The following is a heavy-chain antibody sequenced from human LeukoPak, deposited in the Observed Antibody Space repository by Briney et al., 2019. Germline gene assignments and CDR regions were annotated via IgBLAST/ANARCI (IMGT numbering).Heavy chain of an antibody. D-gene: IGHD3-22*01. V-gene: IGHV4-30-2*01. J-gene: IGHJ6*02. CDR1: GGSISSGGYS. Sequence: PSETLSLTCAVSGGSISSGGYSWSWIRQPPGKGLEWMGYIYHSGSTYYNPSLKSRVTISVDRSKNQFSLKLSSVTAADTAVYYCARGKHYYDSSGYYYDYYYGMDVWGQGTTVTVSS. CDR3: ARGKHYYDSSGYYYDYYYGMDV. CDR2: IYHSGST.